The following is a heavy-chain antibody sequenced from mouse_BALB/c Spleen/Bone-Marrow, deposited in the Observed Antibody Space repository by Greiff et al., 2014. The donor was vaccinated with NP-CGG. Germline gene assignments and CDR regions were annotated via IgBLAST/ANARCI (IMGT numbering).Heavy chain of an antibody. CDR3: ASYFYGYYFDY. D-gene: IGHD1-1*02. Sequence: EVQLQQSGAELVKPGASVKLSCTASGFNIKDTYMHWVKQRPEQGLVWIGRIDPAYVNTKYDPKFQGKATITADTSSNTAYLQLSSLTSEDTAVYYCASYFYGYYFDYWGQGTSLTV. CDR1: GFNIKDTY. CDR2: IDPAYVNT. J-gene: IGHJ2*02. V-gene: IGHV14-3*02.